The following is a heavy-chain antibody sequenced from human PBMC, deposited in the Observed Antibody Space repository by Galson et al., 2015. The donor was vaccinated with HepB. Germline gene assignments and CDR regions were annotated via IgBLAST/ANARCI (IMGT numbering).Heavy chain of an antibody. Sequence: SLRLSCAASGFTFNHYGMHWVRQAPGKGLVWVAVISSDGSNAYYADSVQGRFTISSDNSRNTLYLQMSRLRAEYTAVYHCAKDISVTTGNFDYWGQGNLVTVSS. CDR3: AKDISVTTGNFDY. J-gene: IGHJ4*02. CDR1: GFTFNHYG. D-gene: IGHD4-17*01. CDR2: ISSDGSNA. V-gene: IGHV3-30*18.